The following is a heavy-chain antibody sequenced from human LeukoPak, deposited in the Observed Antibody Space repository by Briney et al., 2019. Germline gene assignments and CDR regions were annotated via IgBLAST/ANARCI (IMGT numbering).Heavy chain of an antibody. CDR3: ARVKQQKVVAANWFDP. D-gene: IGHD2-15*01. J-gene: IGHJ5*02. Sequence: GGSLRLSCAASEFTFSSYAMHWVRQAPGKGLEWVAVISYDGSNKYYADSVKGRFTISRDNSKNTLYLQMNSLRAEDTAVYYCARVKQQKVVAANWFDPWGQGTLVTVSS. CDR1: EFTFSSYA. CDR2: ISYDGSNK. V-gene: IGHV3-30*04.